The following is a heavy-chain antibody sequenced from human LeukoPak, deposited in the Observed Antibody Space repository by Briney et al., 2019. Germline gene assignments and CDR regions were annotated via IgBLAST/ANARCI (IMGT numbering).Heavy chain of an antibody. D-gene: IGHD3-22*01. J-gene: IGHJ6*02. CDR1: GLTFRSYA. V-gene: IGHV3-30-3*01. Sequence: GGSLRLSCAASGLTFRSYAMHWVRQAPGKGPEWVAVISYDGNNKYYADSVKGRFTISRDNSKNTLYLQMNSLRAEDTAVYYCARALPITMIVVVYPGGMDVWGQGTTVTVSS. CDR2: ISYDGNNK. CDR3: ARALPITMIVVVYPGGMDV.